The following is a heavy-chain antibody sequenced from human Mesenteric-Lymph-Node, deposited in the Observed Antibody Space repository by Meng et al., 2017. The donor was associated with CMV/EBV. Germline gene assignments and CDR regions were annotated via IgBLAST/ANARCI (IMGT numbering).Heavy chain of an antibody. V-gene: IGHV1-46*01. CDR2: INPTTGST. CDR1: GYTFATYY. CDR3: ARGGTGMDV. J-gene: IGHJ6*02. Sequence: ASVKVSCKASGYTFATYYIHWVRQAPGQGLEWMGLINPTTGSTSYEQRFRGRVTMTRDTSTSTVYMELRSLRSDDTAIYYCARGGTGMDVWGQGTTVTVSS.